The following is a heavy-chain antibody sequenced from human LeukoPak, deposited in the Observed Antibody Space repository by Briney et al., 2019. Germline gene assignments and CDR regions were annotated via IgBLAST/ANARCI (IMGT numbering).Heavy chain of an antibody. J-gene: IGHJ4*02. CDR3: ARDEVYGEQYYFDY. V-gene: IGHV3-21*01. CDR2: ISSSSTYI. CDR1: GFTFSTYT. Sequence: KPGGSLRLSCAASGFTFSTYTMNWVRQAPGKGLEWVSSISSSSTYIYYADSVKGRFTISRDNAKNSLHLQMNSLRAEDTAVYYCARDEVYGEQYYFDYWGQGTLVTVSS. D-gene: IGHD4/OR15-4a*01.